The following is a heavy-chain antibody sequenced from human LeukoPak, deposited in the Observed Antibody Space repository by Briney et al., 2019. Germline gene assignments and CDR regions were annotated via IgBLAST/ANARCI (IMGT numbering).Heavy chain of an antibody. CDR1: GFTFSSYE. J-gene: IGHJ6*03. CDR2: ISSSGSTI. CDR3: AKDSGSYFDWTYPGDYYMDV. D-gene: IGHD3-9*01. V-gene: IGHV3-48*03. Sequence: PGGSLRLSCAASGFTFSSYEMNWVRQAPGKGLEWVSYISSSGSTIYYADSVKGRFTISRDNAKNSLYLQMNSLRAEDTTVYYCAKDSGSYFDWTYPGDYYMDVWGKGTTVTISS.